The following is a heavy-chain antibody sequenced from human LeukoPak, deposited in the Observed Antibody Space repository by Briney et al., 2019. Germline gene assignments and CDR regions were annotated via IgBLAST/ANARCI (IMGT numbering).Heavy chain of an antibody. J-gene: IGHJ4*02. CDR1: GGSFSGYY. V-gene: IGHV4-34*01. D-gene: IGHD3-22*01. CDR2: INHSGST. Sequence: SETLSLTCAVYGGSFSGYYWSWIRQPPGKGLEWIGEINHSGSTNYNPSLKSRVTISVDTSKNQFSLKLSSVTAADTAVYYCAREPDYYDSSGYGGFDYWGQGTLVTVSS. CDR3: AREPDYYDSSGYGGFDY.